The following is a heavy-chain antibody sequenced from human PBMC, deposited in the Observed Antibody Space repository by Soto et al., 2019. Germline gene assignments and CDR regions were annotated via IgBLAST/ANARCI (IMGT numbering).Heavy chain of an antibody. CDR3: ARERTVADTYYYYGMDV. CDR2: INPSGGST. D-gene: IGHD6-19*01. J-gene: IGHJ6*02. CDR1: GYTFTSYY. Sequence: ASVKVSCKASGYTFTSYYMHWVRQAPGQGLEWMGIINPSGGSTSYAQKFQGRVTMTRDTSTSTVYMELSSLRSEDTAVYYCARERTVADTYYYYGMDVWGQGPTVTVSS. V-gene: IGHV1-46*03.